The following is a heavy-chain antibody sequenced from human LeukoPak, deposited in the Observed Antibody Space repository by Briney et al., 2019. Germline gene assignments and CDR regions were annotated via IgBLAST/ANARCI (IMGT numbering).Heavy chain of an antibody. V-gene: IGHV1-8*01. CDR2: MNPNSGNT. D-gene: IGHD3-10*01. CDR1: GYTFTSYD. Sequence: GASVKVSCKASGYTFTSYDINWVRQAAGQGLEWMGWMNPNSGNTGYAQKFQGRVTMTRNISISTAYMELSSLKSEDTAVFYCARGAGYGSGSRDYWGQGTLVIVSS. CDR3: ARGAGYGSGSRDY. J-gene: IGHJ4*02.